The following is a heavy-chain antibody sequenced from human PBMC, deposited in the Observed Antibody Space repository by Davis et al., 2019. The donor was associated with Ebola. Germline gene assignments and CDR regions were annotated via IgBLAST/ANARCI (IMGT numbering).Heavy chain of an antibody. CDR1: GFTFSDHY. CDR3: ARGKRYFDWLLPFDY. Sequence: GGSLRLSCAASGFTFSDHYMDWVRQAPGKGLEWVGRTRNKANSYTTEYAASVKGRFTISRDDSKNSLYLQMNSLKTEDTAVYYCARGKRYFDWLLPFDYWGQGTLVTVSS. V-gene: IGHV3-72*01. CDR2: TRNKANSYTT. D-gene: IGHD3-9*01. J-gene: IGHJ4*02.